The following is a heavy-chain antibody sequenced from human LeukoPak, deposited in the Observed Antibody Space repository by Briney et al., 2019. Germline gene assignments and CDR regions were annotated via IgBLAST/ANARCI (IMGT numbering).Heavy chain of an antibody. D-gene: IGHD3-3*01. V-gene: IGHV4-59*08. CDR1: GGSISSYY. CDR2: IYYSGST. Sequence: PSETLSLTCTVSGGSISSYYWSWIRQPPGKGLEWIGYIYYSGSTNYNPSLKSRVTISVDTSKNQFSLKLSSVTAADTAVYYCARQGVTITRSGFDYWGQGTLVTVSS. J-gene: IGHJ4*02. CDR3: ARQGVTITRSGFDY.